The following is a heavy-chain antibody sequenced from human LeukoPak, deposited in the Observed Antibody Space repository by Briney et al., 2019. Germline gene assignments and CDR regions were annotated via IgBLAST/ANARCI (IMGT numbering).Heavy chain of an antibody. Sequence: PGRSLRLFCAASGFTFDDYAMHWVRQAPGKGLEWVSGISWNSGSIGYADSVKGRFTISRDNAKNSLYLQMNSLRAEDMALYYCAKGYSSSWYGKSIFDYWGQGTLVTVSS. J-gene: IGHJ4*02. CDR3: AKGYSSSWYGKSIFDY. D-gene: IGHD6-13*01. CDR2: ISWNSGSI. CDR1: GFTFDDYA. V-gene: IGHV3-9*03.